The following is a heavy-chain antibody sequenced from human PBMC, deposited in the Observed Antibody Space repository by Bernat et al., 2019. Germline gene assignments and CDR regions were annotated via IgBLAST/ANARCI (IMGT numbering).Heavy chain of an antibody. CDR2: ISGSGGST. J-gene: IGHJ4*02. CDR1: GFTFDDYA. V-gene: IGHV3-23*04. Sequence: EVQLVESGGGLVQPGRSLRLSCAASGFTFDDYAMHWVRQAPGKGLEWVSGISGSGGSTYYADSVKGRFTISRDNSKNTLYLQMNSLRAEDTAVYYCAKDRGPQWPYYFDYWGQGTLVTVSS. D-gene: IGHD6-19*01. CDR3: AKDRGPQWPYYFDY.